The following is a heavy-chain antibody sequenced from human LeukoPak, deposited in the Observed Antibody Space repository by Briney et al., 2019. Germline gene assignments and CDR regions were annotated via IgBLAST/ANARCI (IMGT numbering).Heavy chain of an antibody. CDR1: GFTFSSFW. CDR3: ARNTYEGAYFDY. V-gene: IGHV3-7*02. J-gene: IGHJ4*02. CDR2: IKEDGSEK. D-gene: IGHD3-22*01. Sequence: PGRSLRLSCAASGFTFSSFWMSWVRQAPGKGLEWVANIKEDGSEKNYMDSVKGRFTISRDNAKNSLYLQMNSLRDEDTAVFYCARNTYEGAYFDYWGQGILVTVSS.